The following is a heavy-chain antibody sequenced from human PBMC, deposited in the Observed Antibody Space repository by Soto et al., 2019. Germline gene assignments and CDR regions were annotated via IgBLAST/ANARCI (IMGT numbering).Heavy chain of an antibody. Sequence: QVKLVQSGAEVKKPGSSVKVSCKASGVTFTNYAISWVRQAPGQGLEWMGGIIPIFGTANYAQKFQGRVTITADESTSTAYMEMSSLRSEDTAVYYCARTPIVATIRWNCDLWGRGTLVTVSS. CDR3: ARTPIVATIRWNCDL. CDR2: IIPIFGTA. CDR1: GVTFTNYA. D-gene: IGHD5-12*01. J-gene: IGHJ2*01. V-gene: IGHV1-69*01.